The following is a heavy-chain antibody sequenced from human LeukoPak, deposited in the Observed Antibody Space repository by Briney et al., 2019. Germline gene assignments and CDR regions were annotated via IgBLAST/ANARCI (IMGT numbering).Heavy chain of an antibody. CDR3: ARDDADSSGYLFDY. V-gene: IGHV4-39*07. D-gene: IGHD3-22*01. J-gene: IGHJ4*02. Sequence: SSETLSLTCTVSGGSISSSSYYWGWIRQPPGKGLEWIGSIYYSGSTYYNPSLKSRVTISVDTSKNQFSLKLSSVTAADTAVYYCARDDADSSGYLFDYWGQGTLVTVSS. CDR1: GGSISSSSYY. CDR2: IYYSGST.